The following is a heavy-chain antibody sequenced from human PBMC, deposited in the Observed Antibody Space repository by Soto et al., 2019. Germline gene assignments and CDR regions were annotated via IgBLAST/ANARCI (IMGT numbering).Heavy chain of an antibody. Sequence: GGAPKISCKGPGYSFTSYWNGWGRQMPGKGLEWMSTIYAGYPDTKTSPSFQGQVTITADKPISTAYLRWSSLKASDPAVYYSAKDPYGDYDYCIDVWGQGTLVTVSS. CDR2: IYAGYPDT. CDR1: GYSFTSYW. CDR3: AKDPYGDYDYCIDV. J-gene: IGHJ6*02. D-gene: IGHD4-17*01. V-gene: IGHV5-51*04.